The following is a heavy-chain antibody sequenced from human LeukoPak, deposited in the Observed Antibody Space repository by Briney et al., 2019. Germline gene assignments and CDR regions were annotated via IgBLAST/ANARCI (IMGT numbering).Heavy chain of an antibody. CDR1: GGSISSYY. V-gene: IGHV4-59*01. CDR3: ARRSSWYGGDFDY. J-gene: IGHJ4*02. CDR2: IYYSGST. D-gene: IGHD6-13*01. Sequence: SETLSLTCTVSGGSISSYYWSWIRQPPGKGLERIGYIYYSGSTNYNPSLKSRVTISVDTSKNQFSLKLSSVTAADTAVYYCARRSSWYGGDFDYWGQGTLVTVSS.